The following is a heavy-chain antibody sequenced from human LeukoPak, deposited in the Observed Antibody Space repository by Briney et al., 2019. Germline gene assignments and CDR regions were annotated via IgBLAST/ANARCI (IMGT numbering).Heavy chain of an antibody. Sequence: SDTLSLTCTVSGYSISSVDYWGWIRQPPGKGLEWIGSIFNSGSTYYNPSLKSRVTISVDTSKNQFSLKLRSVTAADTAMYYCARAYSSSWYYNWFDPLGQGTLVTVSS. V-gene: IGHV4-38-2*02. CDR1: GYSISSVDY. J-gene: IGHJ5*02. D-gene: IGHD6-13*01. CDR3: ARAYSSSWYYNWFDP. CDR2: IFNSGST.